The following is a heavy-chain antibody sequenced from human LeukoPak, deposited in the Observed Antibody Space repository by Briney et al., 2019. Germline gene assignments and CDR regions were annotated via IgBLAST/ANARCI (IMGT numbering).Heavy chain of an antibody. J-gene: IGHJ6*02. V-gene: IGHV3-7*05. CDR2: IKPDGSEK. D-gene: IGHD1-14*01. CDR1: GFTFSSDW. CDR3: ARDRNNYGVDV. Sequence: GGSLRLSCAASGFTFSSDWMSWVRQAPAKGLEWVANIKPDGSEKYYVDSVKGRLTISRANAKNSLYLQMNSLRAEDTAVYYCARDRNNYGVDVWGQGTTVTVSS.